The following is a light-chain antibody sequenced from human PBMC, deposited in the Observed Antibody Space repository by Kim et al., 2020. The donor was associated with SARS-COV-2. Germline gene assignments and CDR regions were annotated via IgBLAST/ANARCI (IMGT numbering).Light chain of an antibody. V-gene: IGKV1-27*01. CDR2: DAS. J-gene: IGKJ1*01. Sequence: DIQMTQSPSSLSASVGDRVTITCRSSQGISNFLAWYQHKPGTVPKLLIYDASVLQSGVPSRFSGSGSGTDFTLTISSLQPEDVATYYCQRCNSPPWTFVQGTKLDIK. CDR1: QGISNF. CDR3: QRCNSPPWT.